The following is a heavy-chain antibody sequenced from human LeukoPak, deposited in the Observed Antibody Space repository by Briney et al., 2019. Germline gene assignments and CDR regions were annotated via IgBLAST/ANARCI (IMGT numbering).Heavy chain of an antibody. V-gene: IGHV3-53*01. CDR2: IYTGGNT. CDR1: GFTVSSNY. Sequence: PGGSLRLSCAASGFTVSSNYMNWVRQAPGKGLEWVSLIYTGGNTFYADSVKGRFTISRDISKNTLYLQMNSLRAEDTAVYYCAKDQGSSNWYARRAFDIWGQGTMVTVSS. CDR3: AKDQGSSNWYARRAFDI. J-gene: IGHJ3*02. D-gene: IGHD6-13*01.